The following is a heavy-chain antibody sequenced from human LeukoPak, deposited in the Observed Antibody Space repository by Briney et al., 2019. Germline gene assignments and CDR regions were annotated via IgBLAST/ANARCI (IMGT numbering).Heavy chain of an antibody. V-gene: IGHV3-7*03. J-gene: IGHJ4*02. CDR2: IKQDGSEK. Sequence: AGSLRLSCTASGFTFSSYWMSWVRQAPGKGLEWVANIKQDGSEKYYVDSVNGRFTISRDNAKTSLYLQMSSLSAGVTAVYCCAGRSMPWGRGTLVAVSS. CDR3: AGRSMP. CDR1: GFTFSSYW. D-gene: IGHD2/OR15-2a*01.